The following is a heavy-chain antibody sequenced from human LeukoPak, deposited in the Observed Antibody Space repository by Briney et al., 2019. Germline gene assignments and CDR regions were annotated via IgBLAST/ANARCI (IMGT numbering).Heavy chain of an antibody. Sequence: GGSLRLSCAASGFTFNDYEMTWVRQAPGKGLEWISYISSSGSITSHADSVKGRFTTSRDNSKNTLSLQMNNLRAEDTAMYYCTRSGYRHPYHFDSWGQGTLVTVSS. V-gene: IGHV3-48*03. D-gene: IGHD3-22*01. CDR1: GFTFNDYE. CDR3: TRSGYRHPYHFDS. J-gene: IGHJ4*02. CDR2: ISSSGSIT.